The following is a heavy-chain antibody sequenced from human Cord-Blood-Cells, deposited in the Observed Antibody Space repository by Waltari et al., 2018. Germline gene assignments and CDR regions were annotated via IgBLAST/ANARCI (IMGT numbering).Heavy chain of an antibody. CDR1: GGSLSSSRYY. D-gene: IGHD3-3*01. J-gene: IGHJ4*02. Sequence: QLQLQESGPGLVKPSETLSLTCTVSGGSLSSSRYYWGWIRRPPGKGLEWIGSIYYSGSTYYNPSLKSRVTISVDTSKNQFSLKLSSVTAADTAVYYCASGFYDFWSGYYPEFDYWGQGTLVTVSS. CDR3: ASGFYDFWSGYYPEFDY. CDR2: IYYSGST. V-gene: IGHV4-39*01.